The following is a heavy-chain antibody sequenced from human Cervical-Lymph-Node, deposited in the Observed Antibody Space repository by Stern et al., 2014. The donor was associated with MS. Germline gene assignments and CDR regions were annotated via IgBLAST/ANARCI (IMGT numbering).Heavy chain of an antibody. CDR3: ARHYGSAFDY. D-gene: IGHD3-10*01. J-gene: IGHJ4*02. CDR1: GGSVSSSSFH. V-gene: IGHV4-39*01. CDR2: IHYTGIT. Sequence: QLQLQESGPGLVKPSETLSLTCTVSGGSVSSSSFHWGWIRQPPGEGLEWIGTIHYTGITHYNPSLKTRVTTSVDTSKNRFSLKLRSVTAADTAVYYCARHYGSAFDYWGQGTLVTVSS.